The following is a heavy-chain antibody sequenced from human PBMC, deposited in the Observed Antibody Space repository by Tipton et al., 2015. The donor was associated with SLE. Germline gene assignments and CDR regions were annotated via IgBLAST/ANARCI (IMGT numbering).Heavy chain of an antibody. V-gene: IGHV4-61*02. CDR2: IYSNGMT. D-gene: IGHD4-11*01. CDR3: ARRSDDYSNWFDP. Sequence: LRLSCTVSDGSVTSSSYYWSWIRQPAGKGLEWIGRIYSNGMTYYNPSLKSRVTISVDTSTNQFSLELSSMTAADTAVYYCARRSDDYSNWFDPWGQGTQVSVSS. CDR1: DGSVTSSSYY. J-gene: IGHJ5*02.